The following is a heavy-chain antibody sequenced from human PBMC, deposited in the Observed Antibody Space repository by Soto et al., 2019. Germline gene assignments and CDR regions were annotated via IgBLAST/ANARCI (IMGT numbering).Heavy chain of an antibody. Sequence: RASVKVSCKASGGTFSSYAISWVRQAPGQGLEWMGGIIPIFGTANYAQKFQGRVTITADKSTSTAYMELSSLRSEDTAVYYCASSKDIVLMVYAPRDYYYYGMDVWGQGTTVTVSS. CDR2: IIPIFGTA. D-gene: IGHD2-8*01. J-gene: IGHJ6*02. CDR3: ASSKDIVLMVYAPRDYYYYGMDV. V-gene: IGHV1-69*06. CDR1: GGTFSSYA.